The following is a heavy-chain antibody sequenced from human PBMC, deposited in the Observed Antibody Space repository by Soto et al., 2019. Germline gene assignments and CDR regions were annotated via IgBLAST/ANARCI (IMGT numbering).Heavy chain of an antibody. D-gene: IGHD6-19*01. CDR3: ARRLSYSSGWYNFDY. V-gene: IGHV3-23*01. CDR1: GFTFSSYA. J-gene: IGHJ4*02. Sequence: GGSLRLSCAASGFTFSSYAMSWVRQAPGKGLEWVSAISGSGGSTYYADSVKGRFTISRDNSKNTLYLQMNSLRAEDTAVYYCARRLSYSSGWYNFDYWGQGTLVTVSS. CDR2: ISGSGGST.